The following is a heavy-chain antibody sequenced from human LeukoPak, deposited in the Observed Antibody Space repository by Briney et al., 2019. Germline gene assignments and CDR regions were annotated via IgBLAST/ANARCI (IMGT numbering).Heavy chain of an antibody. CDR1: GFTFSSYG. J-gene: IGHJ6*03. Sequence: GGSLRLSCAASGFTFSSYGMHWVRQAPGKGLEWVAVIWYDGSNKYYADSVKGRFTISRDNSKNTLYLQMNSLRAEDTAVYYCAKTSGATPYYYYMDVWGKGDTVTVSS. V-gene: IGHV3-33*06. CDR2: IWYDGSNK. CDR3: AKTSGATPYYYYMDV. D-gene: IGHD3-10*01.